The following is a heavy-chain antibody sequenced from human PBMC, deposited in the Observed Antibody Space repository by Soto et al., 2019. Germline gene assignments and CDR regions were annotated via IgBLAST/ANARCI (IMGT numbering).Heavy chain of an antibody. D-gene: IGHD2-2*01. CDR2: INETGGS. V-gene: IGHV4-34*01. CDR3: AREVGYYSATRRNLYFDY. CDR1: GGSFSGYY. Sequence: SETLSLTCAVSGGSFSGYYWGWVRQPPGKGLEWIGDINETGGSNYNPSLKSRVMISVGTAKTQFSLNVTSVTAADTAVYYCAREVGYYSATRRNLYFDYWGPGTLVTVSS. J-gene: IGHJ4*02.